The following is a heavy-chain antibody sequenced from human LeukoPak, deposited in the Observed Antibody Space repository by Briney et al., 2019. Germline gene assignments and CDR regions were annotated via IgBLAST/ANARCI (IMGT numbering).Heavy chain of an antibody. CDR1: GGSFSGYY. V-gene: IGHV4-34*01. CDR2: INHSGST. CDR3: ARHGFLSGRRGLGY. D-gene: IGHD3-16*01. Sequence: PSETLSLTCAVYGGSFSGYYWSWIRQPPGKGLEWIGEINHSGSTNYNPSLESRVTISVDTSKNQFSLKLSSVTAADTAVYYCARHGFLSGRRGLGYWGQGTLVTVSS. J-gene: IGHJ4*02.